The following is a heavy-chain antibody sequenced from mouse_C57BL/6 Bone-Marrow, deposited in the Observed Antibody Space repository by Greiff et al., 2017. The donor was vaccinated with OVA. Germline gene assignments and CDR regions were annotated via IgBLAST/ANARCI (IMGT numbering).Heavy chain of an antibody. D-gene: IGHD2-2*01. J-gene: IGHJ4*01. CDR1: GFTFSSYG. V-gene: IGHV5-6*02. CDR2: ISSGGSYT. Sequence: DVKLVESGGDLVKPGGSLKLSCAASGFTFSSYGMSWVRQTPDKRLEWVATISSGGSYTYYPDTVKGRFTISRDNAKNTLYLQMSSLKSEDTAMYYCASLWLRRECYAMYYWGQGTSVTVSS. CDR3: ASLWLRRECYAMYY.